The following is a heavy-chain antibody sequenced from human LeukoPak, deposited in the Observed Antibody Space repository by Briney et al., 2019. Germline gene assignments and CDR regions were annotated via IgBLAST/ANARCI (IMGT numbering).Heavy chain of an antibody. J-gene: IGHJ4*02. CDR3: ASGAVRFDY. CDR2: IYHSGST. Sequence: SETLSLTCTVSGCSISSGYYWGCIRQPPGKVQEWMGSIYHSGSTYYNPPLKSGVTISVDTSKNQFSLKLSSGTAADTAVYYCASGAVRFDYWGQGTLVTVSS. D-gene: IGHD6-19*01. CDR1: GCSISSGYY. V-gene: IGHV4-38-2*02.